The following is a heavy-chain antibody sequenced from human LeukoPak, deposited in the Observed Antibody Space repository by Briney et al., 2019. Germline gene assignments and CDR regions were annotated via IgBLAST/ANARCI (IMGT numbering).Heavy chain of an antibody. CDR3: TRHKRYSSGWDNYYYYGMDV. V-gene: IGHV3-73*01. Sequence: GALRLSCAASGFTFSGSAMHWVRQASGKGLEWVGRIRSKANSYATAYAASGKGRFTISRDDSKNTAYLQMNSLKTEDTAVYYCTRHKRYSSGWDNYYYYGMDVWGQGTTVTVSS. J-gene: IGHJ6*02. CDR1: GFTFSGSA. D-gene: IGHD6-19*01. CDR2: IRSKANSYAT.